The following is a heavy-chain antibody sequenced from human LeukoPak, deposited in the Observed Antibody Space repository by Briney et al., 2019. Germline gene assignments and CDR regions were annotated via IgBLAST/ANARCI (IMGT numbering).Heavy chain of an antibody. CDR2: IYHSGST. Sequence: PSGTLSLTCAVSGGSISSSNWWSWVRQPPGKGLEWIGEIYHSGSTNYNPSLESRVTISVDKSKNQFSLKLSSVTAADTAVYYCARGDSAVYNWFDPWGQGTLVTVSS. CDR3: ARGDSAVYNWFDP. CDR1: GGSISSSNW. J-gene: IGHJ5*02. D-gene: IGHD2-8*01. V-gene: IGHV4-4*02.